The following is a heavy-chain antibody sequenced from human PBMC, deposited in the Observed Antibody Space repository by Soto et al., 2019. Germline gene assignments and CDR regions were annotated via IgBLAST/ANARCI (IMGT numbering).Heavy chain of an antibody. CDR1: GGSVSSGSYY. J-gene: IGHJ6*02. V-gene: IGHV4-61*01. CDR2: IYYSGST. CDR3: ARDRPYYGMDV. D-gene: IGHD6-6*01. Sequence: SETLSLTCTVSGGSVSSGSYYWSWIRQPPEKGLEWIGYIYYSGSTNYNPSLKSRVTISVDTSKNQFSLKLSSVTAADTAVYYCARDRPYYGMDVWGQGTTVTVSS.